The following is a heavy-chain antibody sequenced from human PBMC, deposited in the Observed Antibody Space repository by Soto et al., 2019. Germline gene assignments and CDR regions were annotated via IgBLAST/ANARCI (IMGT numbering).Heavy chain of an antibody. CDR3: VKAFPRQDNWFES. CDR1: AVTFSAYT. D-gene: IGHD6-6*01. J-gene: IGHJ5*01. Sequence: QVQLVESGGGVVQPGGSLRLSCATSAVTFSAYTMTWVRQTPGKGLEWLAFIWDGGSNQFYSDSVKGRFSISRDNSKNTHELPMNRLSPDYMAMYYCVKAFPRQDNWFESWGPGTLGTVSS. CDR2: IWDGGSNQ. V-gene: IGHV3-33*03.